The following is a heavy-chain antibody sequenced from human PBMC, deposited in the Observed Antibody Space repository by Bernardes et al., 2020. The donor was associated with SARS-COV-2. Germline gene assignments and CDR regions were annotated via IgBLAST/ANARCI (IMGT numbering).Heavy chain of an antibody. V-gene: IGHV1-24*01. D-gene: IGHD2-2*01. CDR1: GYTLHELS. J-gene: IGHJ6*02. CDR2: FDPEDGET. Sequence: ASVKVSCKVSGYTLHELSMHWVRQAPGKGLEWMGGFDPEDGETIYAQKFQGRVTMTEDTSTDTAYMELSSLRSEDTAVYYCATAAVEVVPAANYPNYYYYYGMDVWGQGTTVTVS. CDR3: ATAAVEVVPAANYPNYYYYYGMDV.